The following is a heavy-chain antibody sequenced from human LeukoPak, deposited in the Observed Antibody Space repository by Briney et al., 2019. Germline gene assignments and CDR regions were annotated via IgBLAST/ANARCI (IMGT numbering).Heavy chain of an antibody. V-gene: IGHV4-34*01. CDR1: GGSFSGYY. CDR3: ARGPYTSY. CDR2: INHSGST. Sequence: PSETLSLTCAVYGGSFSGYYWSWIRQPPGKGLEWIGEINHSGSTNYNPSLKSRVTISVDTSKNQFSLKLSSVTAADTAVYYCARGPYTSYWGQGTLVTVSS. D-gene: IGHD2-2*02. J-gene: IGHJ4*02.